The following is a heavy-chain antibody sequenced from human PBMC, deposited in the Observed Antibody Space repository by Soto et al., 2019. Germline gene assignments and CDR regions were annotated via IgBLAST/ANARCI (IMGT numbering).Heavy chain of an antibody. Sequence: ASVKVSCKASGYTFTSYGISWVRQAPGQGLEWMGWISAYNGNTNYAQKLQGRVTMTTDTSTSTAYMKLSSLRSEDTAVYYCARSAVAATPAYGMDVWGQGTTVTVSS. CDR2: ISAYNGNT. V-gene: IGHV1-18*01. D-gene: IGHD6-19*01. J-gene: IGHJ6*02. CDR1: GYTFTSYG. CDR3: ARSAVAATPAYGMDV.